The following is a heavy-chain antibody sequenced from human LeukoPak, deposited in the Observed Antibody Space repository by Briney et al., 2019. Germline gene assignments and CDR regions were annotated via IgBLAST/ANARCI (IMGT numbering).Heavy chain of an antibody. CDR1: GFTFSSYA. D-gene: IGHD3-3*01. Sequence: GGSLRLSCAASGFTFSSYAMHWVRQAPGKGLEWVAVISYDGSNKYYADSVKGRFTISRDNSKNTLYLQMNSLRAEDTAVYYCARDSSTYYDFWSGYLPNAFDIWGQGTMVTVSS. CDR3: ARDSSTYYDFWSGYLPNAFDI. J-gene: IGHJ3*02. V-gene: IGHV3-30-3*01. CDR2: ISYDGSNK.